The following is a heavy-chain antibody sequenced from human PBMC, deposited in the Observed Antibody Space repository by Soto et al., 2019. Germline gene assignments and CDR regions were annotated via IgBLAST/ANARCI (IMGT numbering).Heavy chain of an antibody. D-gene: IGHD6-13*01. CDR2: IYYSGST. CDR1: GGSISSYY. Sequence: QVQLQESGPGLVKPSETLSLTCTVSGGSISSYYWSWIRQPPGKGLEWIGYIYYSGSTNYNPSLKGRVPISVDTPKNQFSLKLSSVTAADTAVYYCARIPNPYRSSGNWFDPWGQGTLVTVSS. J-gene: IGHJ5*02. CDR3: ARIPNPYRSSGNWFDP. V-gene: IGHV4-59*01.